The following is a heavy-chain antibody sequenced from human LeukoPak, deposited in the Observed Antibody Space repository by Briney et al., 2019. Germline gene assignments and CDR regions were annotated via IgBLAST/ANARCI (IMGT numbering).Heavy chain of an antibody. CDR3: AKSIAVAGTPPYYFDY. J-gene: IGHJ4*02. V-gene: IGHV3-9*01. CDR1: GFTFDDYA. Sequence: GGSLRLSCAASGFTFDDYAMHWVRQAPGKGLEWVSGISWNSGSIGYADSVKGRFTISRDNAKNSLYLQTNSLRAEDTALYYCAKSIAVAGTPPYYFDYWGQGTLVTVSS. CDR2: ISWNSGSI. D-gene: IGHD6-19*01.